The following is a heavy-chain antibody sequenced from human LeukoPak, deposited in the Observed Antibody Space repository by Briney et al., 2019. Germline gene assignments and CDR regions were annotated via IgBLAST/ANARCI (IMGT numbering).Heavy chain of an antibody. CDR3: ARHGESHGNNHFDC. CDR2: VIHSGST. D-gene: IGHD1/OR15-1a*01. V-gene: IGHV4-34*12. J-gene: IGHJ4*02. Sequence: SETLSLTCAVYGGSSSGYYWSWIRQPPGKGLEWIGEVIHSGSTNYIPSLKGRVTISVDTSKNQFSLKLRSVTAADTAVYYCARHGESHGNNHFDCWGQGTLVTVSS. CDR1: GGSSSGYY.